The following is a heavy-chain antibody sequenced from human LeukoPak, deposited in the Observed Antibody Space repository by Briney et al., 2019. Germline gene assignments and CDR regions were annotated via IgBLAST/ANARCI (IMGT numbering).Heavy chain of an antibody. J-gene: IGHJ3*02. CDR2: ISYDGSNK. CDR1: GFTFSSYG. Sequence: PGRSLRLSCAASGFTFSSYGMHWVRQAPGKGLEWVAVISYDGSNKYYADSVKGRFTISRDNSKNTLYLQMNSLRAEDTAVYYCHPGILVVMPPAPAMEAFDIWGQVTMVTVSS. D-gene: IGHD3-22*01. V-gene: IGHV3-30*03. CDR3: HPGILVVMPPAPAMEAFDI.